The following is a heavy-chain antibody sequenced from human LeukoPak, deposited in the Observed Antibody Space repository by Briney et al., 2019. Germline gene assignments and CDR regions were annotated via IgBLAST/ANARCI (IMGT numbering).Heavy chain of an antibody. Sequence: PSQTLSLTCTVSGGSISSGSYYWSWIRQPAGKGLEWIGRIYTSGSTNYNPSLKSRVTMSVDTSKNQFSLKLSSVTAADTAVYYCARDRNLYSSSWYEGWYFDLWGRGTLVTVPS. D-gene: IGHD6-13*01. J-gene: IGHJ2*01. CDR3: ARDRNLYSSSWYEGWYFDL. CDR2: IYTSGST. CDR1: GGSISSGSYY. V-gene: IGHV4-61*02.